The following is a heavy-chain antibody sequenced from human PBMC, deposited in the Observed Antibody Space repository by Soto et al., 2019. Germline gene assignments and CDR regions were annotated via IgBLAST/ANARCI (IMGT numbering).Heavy chain of an antibody. Sequence: EVQLLESGGGLVQPGGSQRLSCAASGFTFSSYAMIWVRQVPGKGLEWVSGSSGSGGNTYYADSVKGRFTISRDNSKNTLYLQRNSLRAEDTAVYYCAKGRAVNHRTPALDYWGQGNLVTVSS. V-gene: IGHV3-23*01. CDR3: AKGRAVNHRTPALDY. J-gene: IGHJ4*02. CDR2: SSGSGGNT. D-gene: IGHD2-2*01. CDR1: GFTFSSYA.